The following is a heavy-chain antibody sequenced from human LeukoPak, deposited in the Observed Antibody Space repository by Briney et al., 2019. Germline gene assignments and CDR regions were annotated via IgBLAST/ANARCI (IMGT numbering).Heavy chain of an antibody. Sequence: ASVKVSCKASGYTFTGYYMHWVRQAPGQGLEWMGRINPNSGGTNYAQKSQGRVTMTGDTSISTAYMELSRLRSDDTAVYYCAREFYDSSGYYYSHLDYWGQGTLVTVSS. CDR1: GYTFTGYY. CDR2: INPNSGGT. D-gene: IGHD3-22*01. CDR3: AREFYDSSGYYYSHLDY. V-gene: IGHV1-2*06. J-gene: IGHJ4*02.